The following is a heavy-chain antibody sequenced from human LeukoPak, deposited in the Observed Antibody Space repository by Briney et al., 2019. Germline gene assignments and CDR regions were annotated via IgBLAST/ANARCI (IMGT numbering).Heavy chain of an antibody. CDR3: ARESAVGETGFDY. D-gene: IGHD6-19*01. CDR1: GGSISSGGYY. V-gene: IGHV4-31*03. CDR2: IYHSGST. Sequence: SQTLSLTCTVSGGSISSGGYYWSWIRQHPGKGLEWIGYIYHSGSTYYNPSLKSRVTISVDTSKNQFSLKLSSVTAADTAVYYCARESAVGETGFDYWGQGTLVTVSS. J-gene: IGHJ4*02.